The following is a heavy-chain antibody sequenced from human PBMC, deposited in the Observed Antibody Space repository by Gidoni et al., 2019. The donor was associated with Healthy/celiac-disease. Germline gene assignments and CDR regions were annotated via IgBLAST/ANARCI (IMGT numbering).Heavy chain of an antibody. CDR3: ARDHYDFWSGSLMDV. V-gene: IGHV4-4*07. CDR2: IYTSGST. CDR1: GGSTSSYY. J-gene: IGHJ6*02. D-gene: IGHD3-3*01. Sequence: QVQLQESGPGLAKPSETLSLTSTVAGGSTSSYYWSWIRQPAGKGLEWIGRIYTSGSTNYNPSLKSRVTMSVDTSKNQFSLKLSSVTAADTAVYYCARDHYDFWSGSLMDVWGQGTTVTVSS.